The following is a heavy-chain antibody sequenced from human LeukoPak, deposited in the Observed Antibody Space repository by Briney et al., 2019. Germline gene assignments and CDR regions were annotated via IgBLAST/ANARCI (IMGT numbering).Heavy chain of an antibody. V-gene: IGHV3-74*01. CDR2: INSDGSST. CDR1: GFTFSSYW. D-gene: IGHD3-10*01. CDR3: ARETMVRGGMGY. Sequence: PGGSLRLSCAASGFTFSSYWMHWVRRAPGKGLVGVSHINSDGSSTSYADSVKGRFTSSRDNAKNTLYLQMNSLRAEDTAVYYCARETMVRGGMGYWGQGTLVTVSS. J-gene: IGHJ4*02.